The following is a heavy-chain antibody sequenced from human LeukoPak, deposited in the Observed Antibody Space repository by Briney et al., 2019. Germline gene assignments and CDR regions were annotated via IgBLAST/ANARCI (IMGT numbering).Heavy chain of an antibody. Sequence: GESLRLSCAASGFTFSTYWMSWVRQAPGKGLEWVSSISSRSSYIYYADSVKGRFTISRDNAKNSLDLQMNSLRVEDTGIYYCVKVAKYYYGSETYYFFEHWGQGTPVTASS. CDR2: ISSRSSYI. D-gene: IGHD3-10*01. V-gene: IGHV3-21*01. J-gene: IGHJ4*02. CDR3: VKVAKYYYGSETYYFFEH. CDR1: GFTFSTYW.